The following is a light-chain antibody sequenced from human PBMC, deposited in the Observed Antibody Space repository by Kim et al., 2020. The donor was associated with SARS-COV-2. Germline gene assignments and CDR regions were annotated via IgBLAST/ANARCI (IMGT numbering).Light chain of an antibody. CDR3: QQYSSSSLT. CDR2: GAS. Sequence: SPGQRVTLSCRASQSVTSNYLAWYQQKPGLAPRILIYGASSRATGIPDRFSGSGSGTDFTLTISRLEPDDFAVYYCQQYSSSSLTFGGGTKVDIK. CDR1: QSVTSNY. V-gene: IGKV3-20*01. J-gene: IGKJ4*01.